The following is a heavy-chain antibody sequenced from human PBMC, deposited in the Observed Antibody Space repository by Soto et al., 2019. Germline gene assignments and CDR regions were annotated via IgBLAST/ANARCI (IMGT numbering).Heavy chain of an antibody. Sequence: QVQLVQSGAEVKKPGGSVKVACKASGYTFTTHGISWVRQAPGQGLEWMGWGSGDNGHTNYAQSLQGRVTMTTDTSTNTAYMELRSLRSDDTAVYYCARDLGYSRSGTCYREWFDPWGQGTLVTVSS. J-gene: IGHJ5*02. CDR2: GSGDNGHT. CDR1: GYTFTTHG. D-gene: IGHD1-26*01. V-gene: IGHV1-18*01. CDR3: ARDLGYSRSGTCYREWFDP.